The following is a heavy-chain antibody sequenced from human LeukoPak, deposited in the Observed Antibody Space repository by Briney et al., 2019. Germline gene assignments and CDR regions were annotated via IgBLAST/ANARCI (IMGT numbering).Heavy chain of an antibody. CDR2: INHSGST. CDR3: ARGLTGYSSGWYGVKYYFDY. Sequence: PSETLSLTCAVYGGSFSGYYWSWIRQPPGKGLEWIGEINHSGSTNYNPSLKSRVTISVDTSKNQFSLKLSSVTAADTAVYYCARGLTGYSSGWYGVKYYFDYWGQGTLVTVSS. J-gene: IGHJ4*02. V-gene: IGHV4-34*01. CDR1: GGSFSGYY. D-gene: IGHD6-19*01.